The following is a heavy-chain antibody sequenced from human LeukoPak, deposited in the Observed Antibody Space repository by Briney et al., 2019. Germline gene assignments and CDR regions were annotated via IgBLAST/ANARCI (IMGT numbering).Heavy chain of an antibody. V-gene: IGHV1-24*01. Sequence: ASVKVSCKVSGYTLTELSMHWVRQAPGKGLEWMGGFDPEDGETIYAQKFQGRVTMTEDTSTDTAYMELSSLRSEDTAVYYCATAGYCSSTSCHFFDYWGQGTLVTVSS. CDR1: GYTLTELS. J-gene: IGHJ4*02. CDR2: FDPEDGET. D-gene: IGHD2-2*01. CDR3: ATAGYCSSTSCHFFDY.